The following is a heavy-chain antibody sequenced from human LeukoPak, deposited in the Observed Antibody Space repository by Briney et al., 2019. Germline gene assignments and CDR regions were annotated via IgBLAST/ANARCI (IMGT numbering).Heavy chain of an antibody. D-gene: IGHD3-16*02. J-gene: IGHJ4*02. V-gene: IGHV4-59*01. Sequence: KPSETLSLTCTVSGGYITTYYWTWIRQPPGKGLQVIGYMSDNGSPNYNPSLKSRLTISVDSSKNQFSLRLTSVTAADTAVYFCARGLVYYDYMGGTYRPARFDYWGQGAQVIVSS. CDR3: ARGLVYYDYMGGTYRPARFDY. CDR2: MSDNGSP. CDR1: GGYITTYY.